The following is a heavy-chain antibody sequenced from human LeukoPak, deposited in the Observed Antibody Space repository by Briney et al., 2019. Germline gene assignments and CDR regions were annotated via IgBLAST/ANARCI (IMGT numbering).Heavy chain of an antibody. CDR3: ARGSSGYYFDY. CDR2: ISGYNGNT. V-gene: IGHV1-18*01. J-gene: IGHJ4*02. CDR1: GYSFTNYG. D-gene: IGHD6-19*01. Sequence: ASVKVSCKTSGYSFTNYGTSWVRQAPGQGLEWVGWISGYNGNTNYAQKFQGRVTITADKSTSTAYMELSSLRSEDTAVYYCARGSSGYYFDYWGQGTLVTVSS.